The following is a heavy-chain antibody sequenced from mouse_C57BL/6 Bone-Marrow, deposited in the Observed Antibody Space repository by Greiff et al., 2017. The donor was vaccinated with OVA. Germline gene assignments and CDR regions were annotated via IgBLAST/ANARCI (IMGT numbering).Heavy chain of an antibody. CDR2: ISSGGSYT. D-gene: IGHD2-4*01. V-gene: IGHV5-6*01. Sequence: VESGGDLVKPGGSLKLSCAASGFTFSSYGMSWVRQTPDKRLEWVATISSGGSYTYYPDSVKGRFTISRDNAKNTLYLQMSSLKSEDTAMYYCASPYDYVYAMDYWGQGTSVTVSS. CDR3: ASPYDYVYAMDY. CDR1: GFTFSSYG. J-gene: IGHJ4*01.